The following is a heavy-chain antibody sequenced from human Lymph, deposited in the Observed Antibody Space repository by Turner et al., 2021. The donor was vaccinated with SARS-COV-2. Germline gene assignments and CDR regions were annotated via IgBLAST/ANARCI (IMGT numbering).Heavy chain of an antibody. D-gene: IGHD4-17*01. CDR2: ISSSSSYI. CDR3: ARDIPTTADYVDY. V-gene: IGHV3-21*01. CDR1: GFRFSTYS. Sequence: EVQLVESGGGLVNPGGSLRLSCAASGFRFSTYSMNWVRQAPGKGLEWSSSISSSSSYIYYADSVKGRFTISRDDAKNSLYLKMNSLRAEDTAVYYCARDIPTTADYVDYWGQGTLVTVSS. J-gene: IGHJ4*02.